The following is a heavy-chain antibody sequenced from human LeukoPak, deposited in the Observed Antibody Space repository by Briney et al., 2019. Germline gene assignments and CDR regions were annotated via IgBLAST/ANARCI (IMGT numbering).Heavy chain of an antibody. V-gene: IGHV4-34*01. D-gene: IGHD1-14*01. CDR2: INHSGST. Sequence: PSETLSLTCAVYGGSFSGYYWSWIRQPPGKGLEWIGEINHSGSTNYNPSLKSRVTISVDTSKNQFSLKLSSVTAADTAVYYCASGDYYYMDVWGKGTTVTVSS. J-gene: IGHJ6*03. CDR1: GGSFSGYY. CDR3: ASGDYYYMDV.